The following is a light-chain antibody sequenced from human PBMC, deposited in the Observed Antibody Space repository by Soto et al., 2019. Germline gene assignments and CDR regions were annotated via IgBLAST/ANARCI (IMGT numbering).Light chain of an antibody. CDR2: DDN. J-gene: IGLJ1*01. Sequence: QSVMTQPPSVSAAPGQKVTISCSGSSSNIGGNSVSWYQQLPGTAPKLLIYDDNKRPSGIPDRFSGSKSGTSATLGITGFQTGDEADYYCGSWYSSLSADVFGPGTKVTVL. V-gene: IGLV1-51*01. CDR1: SSNIGGNS. CDR3: GSWYSSLSADV.